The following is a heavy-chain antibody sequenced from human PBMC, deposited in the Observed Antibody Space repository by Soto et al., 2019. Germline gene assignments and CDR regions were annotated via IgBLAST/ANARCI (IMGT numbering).Heavy chain of an antibody. CDR2: ISGSGGST. V-gene: IGHV3-23*01. J-gene: IGHJ5*02. CDR3: AKVPYSSGWYHPQVGNWFDP. CDR1: GFTFSSYA. Sequence: AGGSLRLSCAASGFTFSSYAMSWVRQAPGKGLEWVSAISGSGGSTYYADSVKGRFTISRDNSKNTLYLQMNSLRAEDTAVYYCAKVPYSSGWYHPQVGNWFDPWGQGTLVTVSS. D-gene: IGHD6-19*01.